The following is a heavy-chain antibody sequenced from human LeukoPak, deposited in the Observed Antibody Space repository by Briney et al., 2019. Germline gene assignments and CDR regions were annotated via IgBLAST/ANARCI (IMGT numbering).Heavy chain of an antibody. CDR1: GGSISSGDYY. J-gene: IGHJ3*02. V-gene: IGHV4-30-4*08. CDR2: IYYSGGT. Sequence: PSQTLSLTCTVSGGSISSGDYYWSWIRQPPGKGLEWIGYIYYSGGTYYNPSLKSRVTISVDTSKNQFSLKLSSVTAADTAVYYCARVRYYDSSGYYYVAFDIWGQGTMVTVSS. CDR3: ARVRYYDSSGYYYVAFDI. D-gene: IGHD3-22*01.